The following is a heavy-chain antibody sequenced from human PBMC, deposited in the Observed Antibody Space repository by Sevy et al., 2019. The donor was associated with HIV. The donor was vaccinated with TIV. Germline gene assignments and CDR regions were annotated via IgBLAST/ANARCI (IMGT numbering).Heavy chain of an antibody. CDR3: ARRPAAKYYYYYYIDV. D-gene: IGHD2-2*01. J-gene: IGHJ6*03. Sequence: SETLSITCAVYGGSFSGYYWSWIRQPPGKGLEWIGEINHSGSTNYNPSLKSRVTISVDTSKNQFSLKLSSVTAADTAVSYCARRPAAKYYYYYYIDVWGKGTTVTVSS. V-gene: IGHV4-34*01. CDR2: INHSGST. CDR1: GGSFSGYY.